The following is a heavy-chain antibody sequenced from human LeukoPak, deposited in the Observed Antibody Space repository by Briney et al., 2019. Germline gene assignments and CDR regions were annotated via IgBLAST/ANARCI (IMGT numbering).Heavy chain of an antibody. D-gene: IGHD2-2*01. CDR3: ASWVGTRDQLPLRY. V-gene: IGHV1-69*05. Sequence: SVKVSCKASGGTFSSYAISWVRQAPGQGLEWMGGIIPIFGTANYAQKFQGRVTITTDESTSTAYMELSSLRSEDTAVYYCASWVGTRDQLPLRYWGRGTLVTVSS. J-gene: IGHJ4*02. CDR2: IIPIFGTA. CDR1: GGTFSSYA.